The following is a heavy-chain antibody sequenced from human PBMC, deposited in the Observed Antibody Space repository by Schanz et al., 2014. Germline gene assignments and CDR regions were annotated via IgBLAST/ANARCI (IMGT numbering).Heavy chain of an antibody. J-gene: IGHJ4*02. Sequence: QVQLQESGPALVKPSETLSLTCTVSGGSISSEYWSWIRQPAGKGLEWIVYIYYSGSTYYNPSLKSRVTISVDTSKNQFSLKLSSVTAADTAVYYCAREIRGVATFDYWGQGTLVTVSS. CDR3: AREIRGVATFDY. V-gene: IGHV4-59*12. CDR1: GGSISSEY. D-gene: IGHD5-12*01. CDR2: IYYSGST.